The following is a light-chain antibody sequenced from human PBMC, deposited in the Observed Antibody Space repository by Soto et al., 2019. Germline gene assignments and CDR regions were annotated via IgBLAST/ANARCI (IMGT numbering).Light chain of an antibody. Sequence: QSVLTQSPSASASLGASVKLTCTLSSGHSTYAIAWHQQQPEKGPRYLMKVNSDGSHSKGDGIPDRFSGSSSGAERYFSISSLQSEDEADYYCQTRGTGYVVFGGGTKLTVL. CDR3: QTRGTGYVV. CDR2: VNSDGSH. CDR1: SGHSTYA. V-gene: IGLV4-69*01. J-gene: IGLJ2*01.